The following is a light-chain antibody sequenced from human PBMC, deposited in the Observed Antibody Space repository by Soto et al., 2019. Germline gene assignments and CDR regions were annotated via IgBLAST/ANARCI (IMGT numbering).Light chain of an antibody. Sequence: EIVMTQSPATLSVSTGEIATLSCRASQSVSSNLAWYQQKPGQAPRLLIYGASTRATGIPARFSGSGSGTEFTLTISSLQSEDFAVYYCQQYNNWHPWTFGQGTKVEIK. V-gene: IGKV3-15*01. CDR2: GAS. CDR1: QSVSSN. CDR3: QQYNNWHPWT. J-gene: IGKJ1*01.